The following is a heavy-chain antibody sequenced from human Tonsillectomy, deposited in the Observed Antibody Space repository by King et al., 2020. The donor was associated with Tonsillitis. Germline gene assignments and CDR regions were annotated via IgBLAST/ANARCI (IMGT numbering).Heavy chain of an antibody. CDR3: ARDGAVLRFLEWPDPPL. CDR1: GYTFTGYY. V-gene: IGHV1-2*02. D-gene: IGHD3-3*01. CDR2: INSNSGGT. Sequence: VQLVESGAEVKKPGASVKVSCKASGYTFTGYYMHWVRQAPGQGLEWMGWINSNSGGTNYAQKFQGRVTMTRDTSISTAYMELSRLRSDDTAVYYCARDGAVLRFLEWPDPPLWGQGTLVTVSS. J-gene: IGHJ4*02.